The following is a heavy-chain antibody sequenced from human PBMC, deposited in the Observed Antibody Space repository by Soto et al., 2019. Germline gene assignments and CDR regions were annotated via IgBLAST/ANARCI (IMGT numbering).Heavy chain of an antibody. Sequence: PGGSLRPSCAASGFTFSDYYMSWIRQAPGKGLEWVSYISSSSSYTNYADSVKGRFTISRDNAKNSLYLQMNSLRAEDTAVYYCARDGPQQLASGYFDYWGQGTLVTVSS. CDR2: ISSSSSYT. CDR3: ARDGPQQLASGYFDY. J-gene: IGHJ4*02. D-gene: IGHD6-13*01. V-gene: IGHV3-11*06. CDR1: GFTFSDYY.